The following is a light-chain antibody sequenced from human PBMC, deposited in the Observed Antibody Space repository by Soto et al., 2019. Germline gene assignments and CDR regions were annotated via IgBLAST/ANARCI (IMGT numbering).Light chain of an antibody. CDR2: GNS. J-gene: IGLJ1*01. CDR1: SSNIGAGYD. CDR3: QSYDSSLSGHV. V-gene: IGLV1-40*01. Sequence: QSVRTHPRSVCWAPGHRVTISCTGSSSNIGAGYDVHWYQQLPGTAPKLLIYGNSNRPSGVPDRFSGSKSGTSASLAITGLQAEDDADYYCQSYDSSLSGHVFGTGTKVTXL.